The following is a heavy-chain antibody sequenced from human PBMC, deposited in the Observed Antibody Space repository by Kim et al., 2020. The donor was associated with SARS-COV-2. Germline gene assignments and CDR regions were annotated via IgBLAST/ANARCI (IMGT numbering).Heavy chain of an antibody. D-gene: IGHD1-1*01. J-gene: IGHJ4*02. Sequence: ADSVKGRFTVSRDNSKNTVWLQMNSLRTEDTAVYYCARRDRDNLHYFAFWGQGTLVTVSS. CDR3: ARRDRDNLHYFAF. V-gene: IGHV3-23*01.